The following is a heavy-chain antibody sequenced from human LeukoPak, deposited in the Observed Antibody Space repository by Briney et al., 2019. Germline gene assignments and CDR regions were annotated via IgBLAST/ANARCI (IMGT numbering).Heavy chain of an antibody. CDR3: ARGRYGSGIYYFDY. Sequence: PGGSLRLSCAASGFTFKNFAMSWVREAPGKGLEWGSASSGSGSSIYYADSVKGRLTISRDTSKSTLYLQMSSLRAEDTAIYYCARGRYGSGIYYFDYWGQGTLVTVSS. CDR2: SSGSGSSI. D-gene: IGHD3-10*01. J-gene: IGHJ4*02. V-gene: IGHV3-23*01. CDR1: GFTFKNFA.